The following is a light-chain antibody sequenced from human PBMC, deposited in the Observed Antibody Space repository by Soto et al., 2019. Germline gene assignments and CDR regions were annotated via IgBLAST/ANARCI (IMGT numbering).Light chain of an antibody. CDR2: GAS. J-gene: IGKJ4*01. Sequence: EIVLTQSPGTLSLSPGERATLSCRASQSVSSSYLAWYQQKPGQAPRLLIYGASSRATGIPDRFSGSGSGTEFTRTISRLEPEDFAVYYCQQYGSSPLTFGGGTKVEIK. CDR3: QQYGSSPLT. CDR1: QSVSSSY. V-gene: IGKV3-20*01.